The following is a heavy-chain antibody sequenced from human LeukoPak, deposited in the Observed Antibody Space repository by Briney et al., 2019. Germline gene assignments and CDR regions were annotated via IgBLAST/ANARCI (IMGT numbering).Heavy chain of an antibody. CDR3: GRDPGHPNGVGV. V-gene: IGHV3-66*02. Sequence: GGSLRLSCAASGFTFSRDYMSWVRQAPGRGLEWVSTIYRDVGTYYPDSVRGRFTISRDDSKNTVYLQLNSVTPEDTAVYYCGRDPGHPNGVGVWGHGTTVTISS. D-gene: IGHD3-10*01. CDR2: IYRDVGT. CDR1: GFTFSRDY. J-gene: IGHJ6*02.